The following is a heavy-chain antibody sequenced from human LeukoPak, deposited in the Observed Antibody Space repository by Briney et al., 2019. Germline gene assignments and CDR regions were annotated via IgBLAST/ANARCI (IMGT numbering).Heavy chain of an antibody. D-gene: IGHD6-19*01. CDR3: AKDYGSTGWYGGDY. V-gene: IGHV3-30*18. Sequence: GGSLRLSCAASGFXFSSYGMHWVRQAPGKGLEWVAVISFDGSNKYYADSVKGRFTISRDNSKNTLYLQMNSLRAEDTAVFYCAKDYGSTGWYGGDYWGQGTLVSVSS. J-gene: IGHJ4*02. CDR1: GFXFSSYG. CDR2: ISFDGSNK.